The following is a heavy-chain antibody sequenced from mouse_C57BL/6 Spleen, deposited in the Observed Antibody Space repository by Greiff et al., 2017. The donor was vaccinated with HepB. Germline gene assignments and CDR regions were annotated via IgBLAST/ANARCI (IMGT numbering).Heavy chain of an antibody. Sequence: VQLQQSGAELVKPGASVKMSCKASGYTFTSYWITWVKQRPGQGLEWIGDIYPGSGSTNYNEKFKSKATLTVVTSSSTAYMQLSSLTSEDSAVYYCARVGIYYGNYYAMDYWGQGTSVTVSS. J-gene: IGHJ4*01. V-gene: IGHV1-55*01. D-gene: IGHD2-1*01. CDR3: ARVGIYYGNYYAMDY. CDR1: GYTFTSYW. CDR2: IYPGSGST.